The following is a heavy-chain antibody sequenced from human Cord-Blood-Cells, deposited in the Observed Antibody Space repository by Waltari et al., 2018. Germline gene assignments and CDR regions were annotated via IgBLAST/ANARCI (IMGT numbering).Heavy chain of an antibody. D-gene: IGHD3-10*01. J-gene: IGHJ4*02. CDR3: AGWFRELFDY. CDR1: GGSISSYY. CDR2: IYYSGST. V-gene: IGHV4-59*08. Sequence: QVQLQESGPGLVKPSETLSLTCTVSGGSISSYYWRWIRQPPGKGLEWIGYIYYSGSTNYTPSLKSRVTISVDTSKNQFSLKLSSVTAADTAVYYCAGWFRELFDYWGQGTLVTVSS.